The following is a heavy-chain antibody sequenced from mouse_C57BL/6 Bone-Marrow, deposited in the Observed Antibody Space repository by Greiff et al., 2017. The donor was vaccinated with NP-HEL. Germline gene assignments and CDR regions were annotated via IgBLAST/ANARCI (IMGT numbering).Heavy chain of an antibody. J-gene: IGHJ2*01. Sequence: VQLQQPGAELVKPGASVKLSCKASGYTFTSYWMHWVKQRPGRGLEWIGRIDPNSGGTKYNEKFKSKATLTVDKPSSTAYMQLSSLTSEDSGVYCCARGYCCGSSPHFDYWGKGTTLTVSS. CDR3: ARGYCCGSSPHFDY. CDR1: GYTFTSYW. D-gene: IGHD1-1*01. CDR2: IDPNSGGT. V-gene: IGHV1-72*01.